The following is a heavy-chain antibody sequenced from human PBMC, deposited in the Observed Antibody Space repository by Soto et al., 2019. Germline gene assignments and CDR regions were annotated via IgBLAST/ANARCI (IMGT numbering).Heavy chain of an antibody. D-gene: IGHD2-2*01. CDR3: AKIVGGPVVVPAAMSY. CDR1: GFTFSSYA. CDR2: ISGSGGST. J-gene: IGHJ4*02. Sequence: PGGSLRLSCAASGFTFSSYAMSWVRQAPGKGLEWVSAISGSGGSTYYADSVKGRFTISRDNSKNTLYLQMNSLRAEDTAVYYCAKIVGGPVVVPAAMSYWGQGTLVTVSS. V-gene: IGHV3-23*01.